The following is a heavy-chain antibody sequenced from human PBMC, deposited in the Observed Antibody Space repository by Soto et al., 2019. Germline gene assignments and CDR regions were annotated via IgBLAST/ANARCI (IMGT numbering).Heavy chain of an antibody. D-gene: IGHD3-10*01. Sequence: QVQLVQSGAEVKKPGSSVKVSCKASGGTFSSYAISWVRQAPGQGLEWMGGIIPIFGTANYAQKFQGRVTITEVESTSTAYMELSGMRCEDTAVHYCASRAYYYGSGSYLRGVWGQGTTVTVSS. V-gene: IGHV1-69*12. J-gene: IGHJ6*02. CDR1: GGTFSSYA. CDR2: IIPIFGTA. CDR3: ASRAYYYGSGSYLRGV.